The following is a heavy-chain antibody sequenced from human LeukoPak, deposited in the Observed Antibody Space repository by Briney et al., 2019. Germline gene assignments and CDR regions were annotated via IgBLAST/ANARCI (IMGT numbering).Heavy chain of an antibody. CDR3: ARDERSGYPDY. Sequence: GGSLTLSCAASGFTFRSYWMSWVRQAPGKGLEWVANIKQDGSEKYYVDSVKGRFTISRDNAKNSLYLQMNSLRAEDTAVYYCARDERSGYPDYWGQGTLVTVSS. V-gene: IGHV3-7*01. J-gene: IGHJ4*02. CDR2: IKQDGSEK. D-gene: IGHD3-3*01. CDR1: GFTFRSYW.